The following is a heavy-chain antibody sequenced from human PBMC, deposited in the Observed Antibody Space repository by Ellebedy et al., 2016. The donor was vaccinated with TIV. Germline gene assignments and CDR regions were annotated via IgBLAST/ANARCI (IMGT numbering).Heavy chain of an antibody. CDR1: GFPFSSYG. V-gene: IGHV3-30*18. Sequence: GESLKISCAASGFPFSSYGMHWVRQAPGKRLEWVAVISYDGGNVHSADSVKGRVTISRDNSKNTLYLRMNRLSADDTAVYYCVKSFTGYCGGVNCSPDYWGQGTLVTVSS. J-gene: IGHJ4*02. CDR3: VKSFTGYCGGVNCSPDY. D-gene: IGHD2-15*01. CDR2: ISYDGGNV.